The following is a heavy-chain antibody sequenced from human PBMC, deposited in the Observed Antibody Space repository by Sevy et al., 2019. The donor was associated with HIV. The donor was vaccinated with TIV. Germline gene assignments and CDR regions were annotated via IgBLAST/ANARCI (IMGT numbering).Heavy chain of an antibody. D-gene: IGHD3-3*01. CDR1: GGTFSNSA. J-gene: IGHJ4*02. Sequence: ASVKVSWKSSGGTFSNSAISWVRQAPGQGLEWMRRIIAIFGSTNFAQKFQGRLTITADESASTAYLELSSLRSEDTAVYYCAGYHSRTGDEFFGKGFDFWGPGTQVTVSS. CDR2: IIAIFGST. V-gene: IGHV1-69*13. CDR3: AGYHSRTGDEFFGKGFDF.